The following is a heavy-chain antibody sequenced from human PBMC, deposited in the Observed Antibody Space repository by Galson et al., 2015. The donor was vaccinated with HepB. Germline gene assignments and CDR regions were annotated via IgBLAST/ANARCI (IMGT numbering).Heavy chain of an antibody. CDR3: ARGGYGEIYYFDS. J-gene: IGHJ4*02. CDR1: GGSINSDGSS. D-gene: IGHD4-17*01. V-gene: IGHV4-30-2*01. Sequence: TLSLTCAVSGGSINSDGSSWSWIRQPPGKGLEWIGYIYHSGNTYSNPSLKSRVTISIDRSKNQFSLKLTSVTAADTAVYFCARGGYGEIYYFDSWGQGALVTVSS. CDR2: IYHSGNT.